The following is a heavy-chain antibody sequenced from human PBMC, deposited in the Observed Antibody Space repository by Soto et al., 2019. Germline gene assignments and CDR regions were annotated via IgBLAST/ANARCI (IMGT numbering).Heavy chain of an antibody. D-gene: IGHD5-18*01. CDR1: GGSISSSSYY. V-gene: IGHV4-39*01. Sequence: QVQLQESGPGLVKPSETLSLTCTISGGSISSSSYYWGWIRQPPGKGLEWIASIFYNGATYYNASLKRRVTISADTSKKQFSLELRSVTATDTAVYYCARRRYGMATDIWGQGTLVTVSS. CDR2: IFYNGAT. J-gene: IGHJ4*02. CDR3: ARRRYGMATDI.